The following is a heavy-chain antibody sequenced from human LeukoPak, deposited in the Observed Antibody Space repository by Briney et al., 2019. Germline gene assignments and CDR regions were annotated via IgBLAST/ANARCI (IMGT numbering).Heavy chain of an antibody. D-gene: IGHD3-10*01. J-gene: IGHJ6*04. CDR1: GGSYSGYY. V-gene: IGHV4-34*01. Sequence: SETLSLTCAVYGGSYSGYYWSWIRQPPGKGLEWIGEINHSGSTNYNPSLKSRVTISVDTSKNQFSLKLSSVTAADTAVYYCARGAYYYGSGSYYNRLYGMDVWGKGTTVTVSS. CDR3: ARGAYYYGSGSYYNRLYGMDV. CDR2: INHSGST.